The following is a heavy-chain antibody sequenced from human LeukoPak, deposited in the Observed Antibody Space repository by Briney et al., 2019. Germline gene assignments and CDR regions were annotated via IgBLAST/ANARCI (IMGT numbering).Heavy chain of an antibody. V-gene: IGHV1-69*13. J-gene: IGHJ4*02. CDR2: IIPIFGTA. CDR1: GGTFSSYA. CDR3: ARAPSEPYDYAWGSYSG. Sequence: GASVKVSCKASGGTFSSYAISWVRQAPGQGLEWMGGIIPIFGTANYAQKFQGRVTITADESTSTAYMELSSLRSEDTAVYYCARAPSEPYDYAWGSYSGWGQGTLVTVSS. D-gene: IGHD3-16*01.